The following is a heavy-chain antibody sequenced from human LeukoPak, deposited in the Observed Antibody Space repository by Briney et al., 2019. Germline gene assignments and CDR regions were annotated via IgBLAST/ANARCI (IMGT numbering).Heavy chain of an antibody. J-gene: IGHJ4*02. CDR3: ARGYSGSYPGLFDY. Sequence: SSETLSLTCTVSGGSISSYYWSWIRQPAGKGLEWIGRIYTSGSTNYNPSLKSRVTMSVDTSKNQFSLRLSSVTAADTAVYYCARGYSGSYPGLFDYWGQGTLVTVSS. V-gene: IGHV4-4*07. CDR2: IYTSGST. CDR1: GGSISSYY. D-gene: IGHD1-26*01.